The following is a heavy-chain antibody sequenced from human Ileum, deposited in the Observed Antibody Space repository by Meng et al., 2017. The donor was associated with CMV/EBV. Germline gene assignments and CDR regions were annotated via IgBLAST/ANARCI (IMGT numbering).Heavy chain of an antibody. CDR2: INPSGGST. CDR3: ARDLVEMATISPSGFDP. J-gene: IGHJ5*02. D-gene: IGHD5-24*01. Sequence: YSFTIYYVHCVRRAAGQGLEWMGIINPSGGSTSYAQTFQGRVTMTRDTSTSTVYMELSSLRSEDTAVYYCARDLVEMATISPSGFDPWGQGTLVTVSS. V-gene: IGHV1-46*01. CDR1: YSFTIYY.